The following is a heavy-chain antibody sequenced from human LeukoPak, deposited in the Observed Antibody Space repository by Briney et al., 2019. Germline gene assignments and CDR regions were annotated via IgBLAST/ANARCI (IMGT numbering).Heavy chain of an antibody. D-gene: IGHD2-21*02. CDR2: ISSSSSYI. CDR3: AREGVVVTATHYYYYYYMDV. V-gene: IGHV3-21*01. Sequence: PGGSLRLSCAASGFTFSSYSMNWVRQAPGKGLEWVSSISSSSSYIYYADSVNGRFTISRDNAKNSLYLQMNSLRAEDTAVYYCAREGVVVTATHYYYYYYMDVWGKGTTVTVSS. CDR1: GFTFSSYS. J-gene: IGHJ6*03.